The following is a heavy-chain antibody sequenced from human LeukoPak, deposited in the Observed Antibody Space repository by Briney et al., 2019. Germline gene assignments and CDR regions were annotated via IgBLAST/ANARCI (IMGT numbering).Heavy chain of an antibody. Sequence: SETLSLTCTVSGGSISSSSYYWGWIRQPSGKGLEWIGCIYYTGSTYYNPSLKSRVTISVDTSKNQFSLKLSSVTAADTAVYYCARGRTVKNFDYWGQGTLVTVSS. CDR1: GGSISSSSYY. CDR2: IYYTGST. CDR3: ARGRTVKNFDY. D-gene: IGHD4-17*01. V-gene: IGHV4-39*01. J-gene: IGHJ4*02.